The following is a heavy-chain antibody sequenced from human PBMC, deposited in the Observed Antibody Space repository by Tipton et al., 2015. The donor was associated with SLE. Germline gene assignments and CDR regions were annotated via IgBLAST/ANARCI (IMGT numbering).Heavy chain of an antibody. CDR2: IYDGGST. D-gene: IGHD2-2*01. CDR3: ARDGRYCSSTNCYETLDV. Sequence: TLSLTCTVSGGSISSHYWSWIRQPPGKGLEWIGYIYDGGSTSYNPSLKSRVTISVGTSKNHFSLRLRSVTAADTAIYYCARDGRYCSSTNCYETLDVWGQGTTVTVSS. V-gene: IGHV4-59*11. J-gene: IGHJ6*02. CDR1: GGSISSHY.